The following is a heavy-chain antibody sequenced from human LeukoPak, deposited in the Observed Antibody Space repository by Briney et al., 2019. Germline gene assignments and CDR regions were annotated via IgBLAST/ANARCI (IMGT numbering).Heavy chain of an antibody. CDR3: TTKQTIAVAGADH. CDR1: GFTFSNAW. J-gene: IGHJ4*02. D-gene: IGHD6-19*01. Sequence: PGGSLRLSCAASGFTFSNAWMTWVRQAPGKGLEWVGRIKSKADGGTTDYAAPVKGRFTISRDDSKNTLYLQMDSPRTEDTAVYYCTTKQTIAVAGADHWGQGTLVTVSS. CDR2: IKSKADGGTT. V-gene: IGHV3-15*01.